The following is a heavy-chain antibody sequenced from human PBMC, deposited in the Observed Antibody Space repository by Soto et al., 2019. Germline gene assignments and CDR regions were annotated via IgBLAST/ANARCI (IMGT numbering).Heavy chain of an antibody. J-gene: IGHJ6*03. D-gene: IGHD3-3*01. V-gene: IGHV3-23*01. CDR1: GFTFSSYA. Sequence: GGSLRLSCAASGFTFSSYAMSWVRQAPGKGLEWVSAISGSGGSTYYADSVKGRLTISRDNSKNTLYLQMNSLRAEDTAVYYWAKLARDYDFWSGYSGVSYYMDVWGKGTTVTVSS. CDR2: ISGSGGST. CDR3: AKLARDYDFWSGYSGVSYYMDV.